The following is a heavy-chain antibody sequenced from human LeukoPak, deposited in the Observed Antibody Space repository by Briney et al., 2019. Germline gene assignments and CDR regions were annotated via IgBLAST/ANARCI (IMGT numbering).Heavy chain of an antibody. CDR1: GYSISSGYY. J-gene: IGHJ4*02. Sequence: SETLSLTCTVSGYSISSGYYWGWIRQPPGKGMEWIGSIYHSGSTYYNPSLKSRVTISVDTSKNQFSVKLSSVTAADTAVYYCARSFDTRQYYYDSSGYYGLSDYWGQGTLVTVSS. V-gene: IGHV4-38-2*02. D-gene: IGHD3-22*01. CDR3: ARSFDTRQYYYDSSGYYGLSDY. CDR2: IYHSGST.